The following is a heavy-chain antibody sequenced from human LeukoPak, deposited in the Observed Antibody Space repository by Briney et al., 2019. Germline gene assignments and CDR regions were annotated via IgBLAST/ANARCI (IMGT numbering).Heavy chain of an antibody. V-gene: IGHV4-34*01. J-gene: IGHJ4*02. CDR1: GGSFSGYY. Sequence: SETLSLTCAVYGGSFSGYYWSWIRQPPGKGLEWIGEINHSGSTNYNPSLKSRVTISVDTSKNQFSLKLSSVTAADTAVYYCAGSYSYGGQYYFDYWGQGTLVTVSS. D-gene: IGHD5-18*01. CDR2: INHSGST. CDR3: AGSYSYGGQYYFDY.